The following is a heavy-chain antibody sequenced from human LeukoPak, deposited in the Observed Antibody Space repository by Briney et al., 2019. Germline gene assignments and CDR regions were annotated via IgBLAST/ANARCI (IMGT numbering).Heavy chain of an antibody. CDR2: INHSGST. V-gene: IGHV4-34*01. Sequence: SETLSLTCAVYGGSFSGYYWSWIRQPPGKGLEWIGEINHSGSTNYNPSLKSRVTISVDTSKNQFSLKLSSVTAADMAVYYCAREEASIAVAGTVPNFDYWGQGTLVTVSS. CDR3: AREEASIAVAGTVPNFDY. J-gene: IGHJ4*02. D-gene: IGHD6-19*01. CDR1: GGSFSGYY.